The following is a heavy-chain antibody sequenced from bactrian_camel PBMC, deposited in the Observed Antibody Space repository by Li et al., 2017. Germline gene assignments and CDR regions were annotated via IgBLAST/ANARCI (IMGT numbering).Heavy chain of an antibody. V-gene: IGHV3S55*01. CDR1: GYRSSSYC. CDR3: AEASGWGYRGCDLGTAFGY. CDR2: LDSDGRA. J-gene: IGHJ4*01. Sequence: HVQLVESGGGSVQAGGSLNLSCVSGYRSSSYCMGWFRQVPGKDREGVATLDSDGRAAYADSVKARFTISKDNAKNTLHLRMNSLKPEDTAMYYCAEASGWGYRGCDLGTAFGYWGQGTQVTVS. D-gene: IGHD5*01.